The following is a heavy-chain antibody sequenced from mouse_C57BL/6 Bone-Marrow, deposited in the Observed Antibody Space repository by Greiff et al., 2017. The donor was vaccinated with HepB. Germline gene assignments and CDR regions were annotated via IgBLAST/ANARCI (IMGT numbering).Heavy chain of an antibody. V-gene: IGHV1-64*01. D-gene: IGHD1-1*01. CDR2: IHPNSGST. Sequence: QVQLQQPGAELVKPGASVKLSCKASGYTFTSYWMHWVKQRPGQGLEWIGMIHPNSGSTNYNEKFKSKATLTVDKSSSTAYMQLCSLTSEDSAVYYCASLFITTVVATRGYAMDYWGQGTSVTVSS. CDR1: GYTFTSYW. J-gene: IGHJ4*01. CDR3: ASLFITTVVATRGYAMDY.